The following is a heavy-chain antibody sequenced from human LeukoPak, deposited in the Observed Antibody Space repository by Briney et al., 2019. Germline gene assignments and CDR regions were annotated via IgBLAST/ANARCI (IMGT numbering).Heavy chain of an antibody. CDR2: IYYSGST. D-gene: IGHD4-17*01. V-gene: IGHV4-31*03. J-gene: IGHJ4*02. Sequence: PSETLSLTCTVSGGSISSGGYYWSWIRQHPGKGLEWIGYIYYSGSTYYNPSLKSRVTISVDTSKNQFSLKLSSVTAADTAVYYCARFGLRHFGFDYWGQGTLVTVSS. CDR1: GGSISSGGYY. CDR3: ARFGLRHFGFDY.